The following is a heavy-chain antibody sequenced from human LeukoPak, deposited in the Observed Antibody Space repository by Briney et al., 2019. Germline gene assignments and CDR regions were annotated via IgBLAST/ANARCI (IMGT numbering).Heavy chain of an antibody. CDR1: GFSFSNYW. CDR3: TRDRSRAEDD. D-gene: IGHD1-14*01. CDR2: INQGGSDK. V-gene: IGHV3-7*01. Sequence: GGSLRLSCAASGFSFSNYWMSWVRQAPGKGLEWVANINQGGSDKYYVDSVKGRFTISRDNANNLLYLQMNSLRGEDTAVYYCTRDRSRAEDDWGQGTLVTVSS. J-gene: IGHJ4*02.